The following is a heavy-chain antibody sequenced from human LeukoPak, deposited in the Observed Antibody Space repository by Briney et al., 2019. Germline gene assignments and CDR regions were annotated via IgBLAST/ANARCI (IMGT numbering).Heavy chain of an antibody. CDR2: ISSSSSYT. CDR3: AREEVATPYYGMDV. J-gene: IGHJ6*02. D-gene: IGHD5-12*01. V-gene: IGHV3-11*06. Sequence: PGGSLRLSCAASGFTVSTNCMTWVRQAPGKGLEWVSYISSSSSYTNYADSVKGRFTISRDNAKNSLYLQMNSLRAEDSAVYYCAREEVATPYYGMDVWGQGTTVTVSS. CDR1: GFTVSTNC.